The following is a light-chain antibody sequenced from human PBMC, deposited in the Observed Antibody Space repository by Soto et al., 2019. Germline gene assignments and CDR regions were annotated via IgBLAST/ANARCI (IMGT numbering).Light chain of an antibody. CDR1: QSVSSSY. Sequence: EIVLTQSPGTLSLSPGERATLSCRASQSVSSSYLAWYQQKPGQAPRLLIYGASGRATGIPDRFSGSGSGTASTLTISSLEPEDFAVYYCQQYGSSIFTFGPGTKVDIQ. J-gene: IGKJ3*01. CDR3: QQYGSSIFT. CDR2: GAS. V-gene: IGKV3-20*01.